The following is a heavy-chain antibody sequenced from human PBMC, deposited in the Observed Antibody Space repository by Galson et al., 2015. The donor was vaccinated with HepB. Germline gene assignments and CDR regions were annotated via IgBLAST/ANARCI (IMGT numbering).Heavy chain of an antibody. CDR3: ARDQTYYYGSGSKNYYYYGMDV. Sequence: SLRLSCAASGFTFSSYWMSWVRQAPGKGLEWVANIKQDGSEKYYVDSVKGRFTISRDNAKNSLYLQMNSLRAEDTAVYYCARDQTYYYGSGSKNYYYYGMDVWGQGTTVTVSS. J-gene: IGHJ6*02. D-gene: IGHD3-10*01. CDR1: GFTFSSYW. V-gene: IGHV3-7*01. CDR2: IKQDGSEK.